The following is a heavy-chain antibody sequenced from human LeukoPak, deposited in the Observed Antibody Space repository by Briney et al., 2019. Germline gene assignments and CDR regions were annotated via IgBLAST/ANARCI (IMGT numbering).Heavy chain of an antibody. J-gene: IGHJ6*04. CDR3: ARGGYDLFYYYYYGMDV. D-gene: IGHD5-12*01. CDR1: GGTFSSYA. CDR2: IIPIFGTA. Sequence: SVKVSCKAPGGTFSSYAISWVRQAPGQGLEWMGGIIPIFGTANYAQKFQGRVTITADESTSTAYMELSSLRSEDTAVYYCARGGYDLFYYYYYGMDVWGKGTTVTVSS. V-gene: IGHV1-69*13.